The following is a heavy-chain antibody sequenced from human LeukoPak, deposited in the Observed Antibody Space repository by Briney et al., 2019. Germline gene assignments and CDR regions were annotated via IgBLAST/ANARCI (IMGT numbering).Heavy chain of an antibody. CDR2: ISSSSSYI. D-gene: IGHD3-10*01. V-gene: IGHV3-21*01. CDR3: ARDRITMVRGVILFDP. Sequence: PGGSLRLSCAASGFTFSSYSVNWVRQAPGKGLEWVSSISSSSSYIYYADSVKGRFTISRDNAKNSLYLQMNSLRAEDTAVYYCARDRITMVRGVILFDPWGQGTLVTVSS. J-gene: IGHJ5*02. CDR1: GFTFSSYS.